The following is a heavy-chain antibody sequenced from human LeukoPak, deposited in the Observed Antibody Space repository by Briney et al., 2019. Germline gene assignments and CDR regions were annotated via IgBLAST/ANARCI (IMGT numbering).Heavy chain of an antibody. CDR1: GFTFSGYN. CDR3: AREGDGSNSGFAY. Sequence: GGSLRLSCVVSGFTFSGYNMNWVRQAPGKGLEWIAYISSTSVIYYADSVKGRFTISRDNAKNSVFLQMNSLRVDDTAVYYCAREGDGSNSGFAYWGQGTLVTVSS. J-gene: IGHJ4*02. CDR2: ISSTSVI. V-gene: IGHV3-48*01. D-gene: IGHD4-23*01.